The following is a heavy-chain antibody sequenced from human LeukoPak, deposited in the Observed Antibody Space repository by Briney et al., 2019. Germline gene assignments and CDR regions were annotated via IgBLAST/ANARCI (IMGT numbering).Heavy chain of an antibody. CDR2: IYSGGST. CDR1: GFTVSSDS. D-gene: IGHD3-10*02. Sequence: GGSLRLSCTVSGFTVSSDSMSWVRQAPGKGLEWVSFIYSGGSTHYSDSVKGRFTISRDNSKNTLYLQMNSLRAEDTAVYDCAELGITMIGGVWGKGTTVTISS. V-gene: IGHV3-53*01. J-gene: IGHJ6*04. CDR3: AELGITMIGGV.